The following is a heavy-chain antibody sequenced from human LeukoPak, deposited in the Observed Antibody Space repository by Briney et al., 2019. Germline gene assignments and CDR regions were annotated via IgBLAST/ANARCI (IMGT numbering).Heavy chain of an antibody. Sequence: GGSLRLSCAASGFTFSSYSMNWVRQAPGKGLEWVSSISSSSSYIYYADSVKGRFTISRDNSKNTLYLQMNSLRAEDTAVYYCARGRGVVPAARANAFDIWGQGTMVTVSS. CDR3: ARGRGVVPAARANAFDI. CDR2: ISSSSSYI. J-gene: IGHJ3*02. D-gene: IGHD2-2*01. V-gene: IGHV3-21*01. CDR1: GFTFSSYS.